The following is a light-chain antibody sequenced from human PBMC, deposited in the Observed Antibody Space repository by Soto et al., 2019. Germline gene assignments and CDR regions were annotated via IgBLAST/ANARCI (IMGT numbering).Light chain of an antibody. CDR1: QTVRSS. J-gene: IGKJ1*01. V-gene: IGKV3-15*01. CDR3: QQYANWPPWT. Sequence: EIVMTQSPATLSVSPGETATLSCRASQTVRSSLAWYQQKPGQAPRLLIYNTSTRAAGIPTRFSGSGSGTEFILTISGLQSEDFAVFYCQQYANWPPWTFGQGTKVEI. CDR2: NTS.